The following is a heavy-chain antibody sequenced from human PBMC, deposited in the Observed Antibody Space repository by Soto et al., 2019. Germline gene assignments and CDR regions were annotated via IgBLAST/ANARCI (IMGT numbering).Heavy chain of an antibody. CDR2: ISSDGSST. V-gene: IGHV3-74*01. Sequence: EVQLVESGGGLVQPGGSLRLSCAASEFTFTSYWMHWVRQAPGKGLVWVSRISSDGSSTSYADSVRGRFTISRDNAKNTLYLQMNRLRVEDTAVYYCATYASGSPAAYSGQGTLVTVSS. CDR3: ATYASGSPAAY. D-gene: IGHD3-10*01. CDR1: EFTFTSYW. J-gene: IGHJ4*02.